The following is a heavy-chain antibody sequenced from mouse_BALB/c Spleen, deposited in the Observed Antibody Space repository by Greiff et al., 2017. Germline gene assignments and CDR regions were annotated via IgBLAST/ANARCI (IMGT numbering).Heavy chain of an antibody. V-gene: IGHV1-77*01. Sequence: VQLHKSGPELVKPGASVKMSCKASGYTFTDYVISWVKQRTGQGLEWIGEIYPGSGSTYYNEKFKGKATLTADKSSNTAYMQLSSLTSEDSAVYFCAETARAPYFDYWGQGTTLTVSS. CDR1: GYTFTDYV. J-gene: IGHJ2*01. D-gene: IGHD3-2*01. CDR3: AETARAPYFDY. CDR2: IYPGSGST.